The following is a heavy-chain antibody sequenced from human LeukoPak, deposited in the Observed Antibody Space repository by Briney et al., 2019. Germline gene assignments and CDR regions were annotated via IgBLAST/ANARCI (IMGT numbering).Heavy chain of an antibody. CDR3: ARGQSFYSSGWYFYYYYGMDV. V-gene: IGHV1-8*01. D-gene: IGHD6-19*01. Sequence: ASVKVSCKASGYTFTSYDFNWVRQASGQRPEWMGWMSPNSGDTGYAQKFQDRVTMTRNTSISTAYMELSSLRSDDTAVYYCARGQSFYSSGWYFYYYYGMDVWGQGTTVTVSS. CDR1: GYTFTSYD. J-gene: IGHJ6*02. CDR2: MSPNSGDT.